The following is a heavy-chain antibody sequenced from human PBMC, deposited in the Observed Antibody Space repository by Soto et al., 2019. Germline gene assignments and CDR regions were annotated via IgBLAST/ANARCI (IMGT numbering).Heavy chain of an antibody. D-gene: IGHD6-19*01. V-gene: IGHV1-69*05. Sequence: QVQLVQSGAEVKKPGSSVKVSCKVSGGTFSNYAIDWVRLAPGHGLEWMGGIVPIFGTTYYTQKFQGRATIIPDDSTTTAYLEMSSLRSEDTAIYYCARVEAVAGLYNYHGLDVWGQGTAVTVSS. J-gene: IGHJ6*02. CDR2: IVPIFGTT. CDR1: GGTFSNYA. CDR3: ARVEAVAGLYNYHGLDV.